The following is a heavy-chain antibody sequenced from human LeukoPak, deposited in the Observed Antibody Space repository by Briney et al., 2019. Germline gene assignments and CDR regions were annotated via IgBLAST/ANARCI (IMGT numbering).Heavy chain of an antibody. CDR2: ISGSGGST. V-gene: IGHV3-23*01. CDR1: GFTFSSYA. J-gene: IGHJ4*02. Sequence: PGGSLRLSCVASGFTFSSYAVTWVRQAPGKGLEWVSAISGSGGSTYYADSVKGRFTISRDNSKNTLYLQMNSLRAEDTDVYSCAKTKGYPYYFDYWARESWSPSPQ. D-gene: IGHD6-13*01. CDR3: AKTKGYPYYFDY.